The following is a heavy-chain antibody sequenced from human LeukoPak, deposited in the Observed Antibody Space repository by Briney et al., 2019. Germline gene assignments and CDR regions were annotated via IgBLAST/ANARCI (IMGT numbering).Heavy chain of an antibody. CDR1: GFTFSGSA. CDR3: TRRSDYGDYDY. V-gene: IGHV3-73*01. CDR2: IRSKANSYAT. J-gene: IGHJ4*02. D-gene: IGHD4-17*01. Sequence: GGSLRLSCAASGFTFSGSAMHWVRQASGKGLEWVGRIRSKANSYATAYAASVKGRFTISGDDSKNTAYLQMNSLKTEDTAVYYCTRRSDYGDYDYWGQGTPVTVSS.